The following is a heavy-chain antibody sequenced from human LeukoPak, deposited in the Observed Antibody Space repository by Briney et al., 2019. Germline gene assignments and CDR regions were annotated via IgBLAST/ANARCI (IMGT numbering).Heavy chain of an antibody. CDR3: ARGSCYDFWSGYYPFDP. D-gene: IGHD3-3*01. V-gene: IGHV1-2*02. CDR1: GYTFTGYY. J-gene: IGHJ5*02. Sequence: ASVKVSCKASGYTFTGYYMHWVRQAPGQGLEWMGWINPNSGGTNYAQKFQGRVTMTRDTSISTAYMELSRLRSDDTAVYYCARGSCYDFWSGYYPFDPWGQGTLVTVSS. CDR2: INPNSGGT.